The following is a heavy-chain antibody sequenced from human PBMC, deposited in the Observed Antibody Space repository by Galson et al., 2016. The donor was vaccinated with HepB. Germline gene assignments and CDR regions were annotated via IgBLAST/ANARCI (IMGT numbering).Heavy chain of an antibody. CDR3: ARPKGYSNSWFAGFDP. CDR1: GGTFSNFA. V-gene: IGHV1-69*13. J-gene: IGHJ5*02. Sequence: SVKVSCKASGGTFSNFAISWVRQAPGQGLEWMGGSIPVFGSANYAQNFQDRVTITADESTSTAYLELSSLRSDDTAVYYCARPKGYSNSWFAGFDPWGQGTLVTVSS. D-gene: IGHD5-18*01. CDR2: SIPVFGSA.